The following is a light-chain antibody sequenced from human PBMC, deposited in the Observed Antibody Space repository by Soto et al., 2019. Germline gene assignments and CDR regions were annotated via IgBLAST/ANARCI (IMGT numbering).Light chain of an antibody. CDR3: MQPTLFPFS. CDR1: QSLVHNDGNTY. CDR2: KIS. J-gene: IGKJ5*01. Sequence: DVVLTQTPLSSPVTLGQPAAISYKSIQSLVHNDGNTYLNWFLQRPGQPPRLLIYKISNRFSGVPDRFSGSGAGTDFTLKISRVEAEDVGVYYCMQPTLFPFSFGQGTRLEIK. V-gene: IGKV2-24*01.